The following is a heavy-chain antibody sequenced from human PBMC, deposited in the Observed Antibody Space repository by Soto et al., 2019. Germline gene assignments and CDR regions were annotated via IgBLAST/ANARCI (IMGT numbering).Heavy chain of an antibody. Sequence: QVQLVQSGAEVKKPGSSVKVSCKASGGTFSTYAISWVRQAPGQGLEWMGGIIPIFGTANYAQKFQGRVTITADESTSTAYMELSSLRSEDTAVYYCARVVVGATTAYYFDYWGQGTLVTVSS. CDR3: ARVVVGATTAYYFDY. CDR2: IIPIFGTA. CDR1: GGTFSTYA. D-gene: IGHD1-26*01. V-gene: IGHV1-69*01. J-gene: IGHJ4*02.